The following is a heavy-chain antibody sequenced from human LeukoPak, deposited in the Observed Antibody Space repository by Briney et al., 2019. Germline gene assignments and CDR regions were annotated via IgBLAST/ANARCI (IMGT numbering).Heavy chain of an antibody. D-gene: IGHD3-3*01. Sequence: SETLSLTCTVSGGSISSSSYYWGWIRQPPGKGLEWIGSIYYSGSTYYNPSLKSRVTISVDTSKNQFSLKLSSVTAADTAVYYCARRLHYDFWSGYLNWFDPWGQGTLVTVSS. CDR1: GGSISSSSYY. CDR3: ARRLHYDFWSGYLNWFDP. V-gene: IGHV4-39*01. CDR2: IYYSGST. J-gene: IGHJ5*02.